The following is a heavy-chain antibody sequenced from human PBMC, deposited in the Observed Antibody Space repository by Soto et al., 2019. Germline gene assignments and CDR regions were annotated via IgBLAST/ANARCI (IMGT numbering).Heavy chain of an antibody. V-gene: IGHV3-48*02. J-gene: IGHJ5*02. CDR2: ISSSSSTI. CDR1: GFTFSSYS. CDR3: ARGFLLRFLEWSPPNWFDP. D-gene: IGHD3-3*01. Sequence: GGSLRLSCAASGFTFSSYSMNWVRQAPGKGLEWVSYISSSSSTIYYADSVKGRFTISRDNAKNSLYLQMNSLRDEDTAVYYCARGFLLRFLEWSPPNWFDPWGQGTLVTVPS.